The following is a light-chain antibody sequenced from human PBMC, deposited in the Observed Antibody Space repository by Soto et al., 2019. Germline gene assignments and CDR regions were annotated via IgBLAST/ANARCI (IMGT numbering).Light chain of an antibody. CDR3: QEYNDWRPIT. V-gene: IGKV3-15*01. J-gene: IGKJ4*01. CDR2: GAS. Sequence: EVVMTQSPATLSVSPGEGVTLSCRASQGIGDTLAWYQQKPGQAPRLLIYGASTRATGIPVRFSGSGSGTEFTLTITSLQFEDFAVYYCQEYNDWRPITFGGGTKVDIK. CDR1: QGIGDT.